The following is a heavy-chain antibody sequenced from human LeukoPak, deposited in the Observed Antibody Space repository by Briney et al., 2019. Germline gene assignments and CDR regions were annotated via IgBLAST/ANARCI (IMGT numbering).Heavy chain of an antibody. CDR2: IYPRDGST. D-gene: IGHD6-6*01. CDR1: GYSFTSNY. V-gene: IGHV1-46*01. CDR3: ARDGGIAALSEPNDY. Sequence: GASVKVSCKVSGYSFTSNYIHWVRQAPGQGLEWMGMIYPRDGSTSYAQRFQDRVTVTRDTSTSTVHMELSGLRSEDTAVYYCARDGGIAALSEPNDYWGQGTLVTVSS. J-gene: IGHJ4*02.